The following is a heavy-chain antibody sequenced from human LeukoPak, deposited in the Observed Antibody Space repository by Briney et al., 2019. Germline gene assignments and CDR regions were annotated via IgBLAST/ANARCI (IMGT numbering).Heavy chain of an antibody. V-gene: IGHV4-4*07. CDR3: ARGIGAATHEALDI. CDR1: GDSIFNSY. Sequence: SETLSLTCTVSGDSIFNSYWSWIRQSAGTRLEWSGRIYSSGITDYNPSLKSQVTMSVDTSKNQFSLKLTSLTAADTAVYYCARGIGAATHEALDIWGLGTMVTVSP. J-gene: IGHJ3*02. D-gene: IGHD3-10*01. CDR2: IYSSGIT.